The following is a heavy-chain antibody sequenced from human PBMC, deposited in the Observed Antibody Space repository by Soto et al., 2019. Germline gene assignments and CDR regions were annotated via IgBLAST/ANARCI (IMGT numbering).Heavy chain of an antibody. D-gene: IGHD3-22*01. Sequence: LSLTCAASGFTFSSYAMSWVRQAPGKGLEWVSAISGSGGSTYYADSVKGRFTISRDNSKNTLYLQMNSLRAEDTAVYYCAKDQTRIVAPSFGYWGQGTLVTVSS. CDR3: AKDQTRIVAPSFGY. J-gene: IGHJ4*02. CDR1: GFTFSSYA. CDR2: ISGSGGST. V-gene: IGHV3-23*01.